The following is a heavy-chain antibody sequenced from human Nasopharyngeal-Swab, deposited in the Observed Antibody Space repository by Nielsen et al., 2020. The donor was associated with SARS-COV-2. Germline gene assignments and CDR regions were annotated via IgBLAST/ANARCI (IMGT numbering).Heavy chain of an antibody. D-gene: IGHD6-13*01. Sequence: GGSLRLSYAASGFTFSSYGMHWVRQAPGKGLEWVAVISYDGSNKYYADSVKGRFTISRDNSKNTLYLQMNSLRAEDTAVYYCAKDGGAAAGTRWFDPWGQGTLVTVSS. CDR2: ISYDGSNK. CDR3: AKDGGAAAGTRWFDP. V-gene: IGHV3-30*18. J-gene: IGHJ5*02. CDR1: GFTFSSYG.